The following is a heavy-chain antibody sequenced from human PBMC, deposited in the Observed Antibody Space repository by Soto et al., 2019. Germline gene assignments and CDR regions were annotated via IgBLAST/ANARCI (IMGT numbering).Heavy chain of an antibody. V-gene: IGHV3-23*01. Sequence: EMQLLESGGGLVQPGGSLRLSCAASGFAFSNYALTWVRQAPGKGLEWVSTISGSGGNTFYADSVKGRFTISRDNSNTLYLQMNRLRVEDTAVYYCAKFSAHYMFDISSAPDYWGRGTLVTVSA. CDR1: GFAFSNYA. CDR3: AKFSAHYMFDISSAPDY. D-gene: IGHD6-6*01. CDR2: ISGSGGNT. J-gene: IGHJ4*02.